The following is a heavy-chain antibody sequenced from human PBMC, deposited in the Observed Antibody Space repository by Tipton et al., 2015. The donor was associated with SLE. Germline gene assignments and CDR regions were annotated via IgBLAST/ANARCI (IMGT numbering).Heavy chain of an antibody. CDR1: GGSISNYY. D-gene: IGHD3-22*01. CDR2: VFDTGST. V-gene: IGHV4-59*01. CDR3: ARDYFDSAGYTFIDV. Sequence: LSCTVSGGSISNYYWSWIRQPPGKGLEWIGYVFDTGSTRYNPSLRSRVTISLNKSKNQFSLRLTSVTAADTAVYFCARDYFDSAGYTFIDVWGKGTTVSVSS. J-gene: IGHJ6*03.